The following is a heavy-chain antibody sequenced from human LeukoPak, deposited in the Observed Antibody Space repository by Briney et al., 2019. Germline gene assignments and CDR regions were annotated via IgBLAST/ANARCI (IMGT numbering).Heavy chain of an antibody. CDR3: ARERYDFWSGYYGKHY. J-gene: IGHJ4*02. V-gene: IGHV4-34*01. Sequence: PSETLSLTCAVHGGSFSGYYWSWIRQPPGKGLEWIGETNHSGSTNYNPSLKSRVTISVDTSKNQFSLKLSSVTAADTAVYYCARERYDFWSGYYGKHYWGQGTLVTVSS. CDR2: TNHSGST. CDR1: GGSFSGYY. D-gene: IGHD3-3*01.